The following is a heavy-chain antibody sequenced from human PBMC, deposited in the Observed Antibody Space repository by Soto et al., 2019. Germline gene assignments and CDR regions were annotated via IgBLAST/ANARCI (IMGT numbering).Heavy chain of an antibody. CDR1: GGSISSYS. V-gene: IGHV4-4*07. CDR3: ARDGSDSYGLDV. J-gene: IGHJ6*02. Sequence: SETLSLTCTVSGGSISSYSWSWIRQSAGKGLEWIGRIYNGGNTQYNPSLKSRVTMSADTSKNQFSLRLNSVTAADTAVCYCARDGSDSYGLDVWGQGTTVTVSS. CDR2: IYNGGNT. D-gene: IGHD3-10*01.